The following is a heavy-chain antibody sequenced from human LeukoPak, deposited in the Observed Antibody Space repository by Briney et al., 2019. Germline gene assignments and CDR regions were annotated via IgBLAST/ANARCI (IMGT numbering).Heavy chain of an antibody. CDR2: IIPIFGTA. V-gene: IGHV1-69*06. CDR1: GGTFSSYA. CDR3: ARDGEDSNYVWNWFDP. D-gene: IGHD4-11*01. Sequence: SVKVSCNASGGTFSSYAISWVRQTPGQGLEWMGRIIPIFGTANYAQKFQGRVTITADKSTSTAYMELSSLRSEDTAVYYCARDGEDSNYVWNWFDPWGQGTLVTVSS. J-gene: IGHJ5*02.